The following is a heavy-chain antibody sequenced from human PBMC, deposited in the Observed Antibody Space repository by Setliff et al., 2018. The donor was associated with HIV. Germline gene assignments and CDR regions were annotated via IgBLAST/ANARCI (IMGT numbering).Heavy chain of an antibody. D-gene: IGHD3-10*01. CDR1: GDSIDRSNFF. Sequence: SETLSLTCTVSGDSIDRSNFFWTWIRQHPGKGLEWIGYIYYSGSATYNPSLKSRAAISVDTSKNQISLKLSSVTAADTAVYYCASLDGSESPYIYYYYMDVWGKGTAVTVSS. J-gene: IGHJ6*03. V-gene: IGHV4-30-4*01. CDR3: ASLDGSESPYIYYYYMDV. CDR2: IYYSGSA.